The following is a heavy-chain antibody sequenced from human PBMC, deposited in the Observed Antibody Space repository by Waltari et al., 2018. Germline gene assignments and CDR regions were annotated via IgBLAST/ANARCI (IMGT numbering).Heavy chain of an antibody. CDR1: GFIFRSHA. CDR2: INDSGSTT. V-gene: IGHV3-23*01. Sequence: EVQVLESGGGLVQPGGSQRLSCTAYGFIFRSHAMSWVRQSPGKGLEWVSGINDSGSTTYYADSVRGRFTISRDNSKKTVYLQMSSLRTEDTAIYYCAKDVNGMVSGWFDPWGQGTLVIVSS. CDR3: AKDVNGMVSGWFDP. D-gene: IGHD2-8*01. J-gene: IGHJ5*02.